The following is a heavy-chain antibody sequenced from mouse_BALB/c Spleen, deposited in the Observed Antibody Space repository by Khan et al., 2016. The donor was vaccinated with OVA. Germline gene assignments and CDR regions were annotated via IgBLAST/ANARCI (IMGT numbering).Heavy chain of an antibody. V-gene: IGHV3-2*02. CDR2: ISYSGST. CDR1: GYSITSDYA. CDR3: ARVGYDGYAMDY. J-gene: IGHJ4*01. D-gene: IGHD2-2*01. Sequence: EVQLQESGPGLVKPSQSLSLTCTVTGYSITSDYAWNWIRQFPGNKLEWMGYISYSGSTSYNPSLKSRISITRDTSKNQFFLQLNSVTTEDTATYYCARVGYDGYAMDYWGRGTSVTVSS.